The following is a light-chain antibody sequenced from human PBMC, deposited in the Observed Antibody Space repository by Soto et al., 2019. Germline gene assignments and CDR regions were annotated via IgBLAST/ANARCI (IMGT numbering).Light chain of an antibody. V-gene: IGKV3-20*01. CDR3: QPLT. J-gene: IGKJ4*01. CDR1: QSISSGF. Sequence: EVVLTQSPGTLSLSPGERATLSCRASQSISSGFLAWYQQNPGQAPRLLIYGATSRATGSPDRFSGSGSGTEFTLTISRQEPEDSAVYYCQPLTFGGETKEEIK. CDR2: GAT.